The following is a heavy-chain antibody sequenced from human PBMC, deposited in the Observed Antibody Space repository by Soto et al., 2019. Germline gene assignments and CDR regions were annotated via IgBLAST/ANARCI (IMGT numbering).Heavy chain of an antibody. CDR2: VSYDGTNK. V-gene: IGHV3-30*18. CDR3: LKTQTVKMDTIRLLAY. CDR1: YS. D-gene: IGHD5-18*01. Sequence: YSVHRVSKKTGKGLEWVAVVSYDGTNKYYADSVKGRFTISRDNSKNTLHLQMNSLRAEDTAVYYCLKTQTVKMDTIRLLAYRRHRTPVPVSP. J-gene: IGHJ4*01.